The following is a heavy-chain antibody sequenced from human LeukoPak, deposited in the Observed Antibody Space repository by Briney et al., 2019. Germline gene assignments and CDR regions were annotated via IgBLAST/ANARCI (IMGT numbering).Heavy chain of an antibody. CDR3: ARVSGYDFDC. J-gene: IGHJ4*02. CDR1: GFTFSSYA. Sequence: GGSLRLSCAASGFTFSSYALHWVRQAPGKGLEWVALISYDGSNKYYADSVKGRFTISRDNSKSTLCLQMNSLRAEDTAVYYCARVSGYDFDCWGQGTLVTVSS. CDR2: ISYDGSNK. V-gene: IGHV3-30-3*01. D-gene: IGHD5-12*01.